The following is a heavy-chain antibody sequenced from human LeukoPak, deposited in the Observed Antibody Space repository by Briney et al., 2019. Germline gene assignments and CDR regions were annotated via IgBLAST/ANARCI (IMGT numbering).Heavy chain of an antibody. CDR3: ASPRVGGYDPVRFDY. D-gene: IGHD5-12*01. CDR2: IIPIFGTA. CDR1: GGTFSSYA. J-gene: IGHJ4*02. V-gene: IGHV1-69*05. Sequence: SVKVSCKASGGTFSSYAISWVRQAPGQGLEWMGGIIPIFGTANYAQKFQGRVTITTDESTSTAYMELSSLRSEDTAVYYCASPRVGGYDPVRFDYWGQGTLVTASS.